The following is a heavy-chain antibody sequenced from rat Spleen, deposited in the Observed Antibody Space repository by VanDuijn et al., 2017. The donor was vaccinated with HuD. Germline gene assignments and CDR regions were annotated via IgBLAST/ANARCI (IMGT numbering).Heavy chain of an antibody. CDR3: ARRHFGYTDYFDY. CDR1: GFTFSDYN. V-gene: IGHV5-7*01. D-gene: IGHD1-4*01. J-gene: IGHJ2*01. CDR2: ISYADTSGHSGT. Sequence: EVKLVESGGGLVQPGRSLKLSCAASGFTFSDYNMAWVRQAPTKGLEWVATISYADTSGHSGTYYRDSVKGRFTISRDNAKSTLSLQMDSLRSEDTATYYCARRHFGYTDYFDYWGQGVMVTVSS.